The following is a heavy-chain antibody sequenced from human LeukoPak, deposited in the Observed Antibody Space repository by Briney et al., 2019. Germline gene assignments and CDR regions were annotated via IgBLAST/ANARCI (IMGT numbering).Heavy chain of an antibody. J-gene: IGHJ4*02. Sequence: QPGGSLRLSCVDSGFTFSRYWMSWVRQATGKGLEWVANIKQDGSEKYYVDSVKGRFTISRDNAKNSLYLQMNSLRAEDTAVYYCARDLAYYDFGYFDYWGQGTLVTVSS. CDR1: GFTFSRYW. CDR3: ARDLAYYDFGYFDY. D-gene: IGHD3-3*01. V-gene: IGHV3-7*01. CDR2: IKQDGSEK.